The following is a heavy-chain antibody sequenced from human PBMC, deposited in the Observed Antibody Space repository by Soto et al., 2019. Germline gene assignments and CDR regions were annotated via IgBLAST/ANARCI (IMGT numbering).Heavy chain of an antibody. Sequence: QVQLVQSGAEVKKPGASVKVSCKASGYTFTSYGISWVRQAPGQGLEWMGWISAYNGNTNYAQKLQGRVTMTTDTPKSTASVELRSLRSDATAVYYCARDPPTIASAGREDYWGQGTLVTVSS. CDR3: ARDPPTIASAGREDY. J-gene: IGHJ4*02. CDR1: GYTFTSYG. D-gene: IGHD6-13*01. CDR2: ISAYNGNT. V-gene: IGHV1-18*01.